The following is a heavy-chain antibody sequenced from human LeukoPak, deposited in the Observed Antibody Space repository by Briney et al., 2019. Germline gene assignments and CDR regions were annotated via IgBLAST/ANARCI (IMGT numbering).Heavy chain of an antibody. J-gene: IGHJ3*02. CDR1: GFTFDDYA. Sequence: GGSLRLSCAASGFTFDDYAMHWVRQAPGKGLEWVSAIGTAGDTYYPGSVKGRFTISRENAKNSLYLQMNSLRAGDTAVYYCARGYYDSSGYYYHDAFDIWGQGTMVTVSS. CDR2: IGTAGDT. V-gene: IGHV3-13*01. D-gene: IGHD3-22*01. CDR3: ARGYYDSSGYYYHDAFDI.